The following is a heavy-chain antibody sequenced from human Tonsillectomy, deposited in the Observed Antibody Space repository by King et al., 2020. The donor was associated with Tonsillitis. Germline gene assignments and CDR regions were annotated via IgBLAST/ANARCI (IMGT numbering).Heavy chain of an antibody. CDR2: ISTNGDRA. CDR3: VKDRPVYSSSWDAFFEH. Sequence: VQLVESGGGLVQPGGALRLSCSASGFTFSSYSIHWVLQTPGKGLEHVAAISTNGDRAYYADPVKGRFTVSRDNSKNTLYLQLSSLRAEDTAVYYCVKDRPVYSSSWDAFFEHWGQGTLVTVSS. D-gene: IGHD6-13*01. V-gene: IGHV3-64D*06. CDR1: GFTFSSYS. J-gene: IGHJ4*02.